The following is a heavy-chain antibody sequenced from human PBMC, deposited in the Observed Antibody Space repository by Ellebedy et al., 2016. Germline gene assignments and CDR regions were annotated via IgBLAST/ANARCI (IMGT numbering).Heavy chain of an antibody. Sequence: GGSLRLSXEASGFIFNTYWMSWVRQAPGKGLEWVANIKQDGSEKYYVDSVKGRFTISRDNAKNSLYLQMNSLRAEDTAVYYCAGEGGQLLWWGQGTLVTVSS. CDR2: IKQDGSEK. CDR1: GFIFNTYW. CDR3: AGEGGQLLW. D-gene: IGHD2-2*01. J-gene: IGHJ4*02. V-gene: IGHV3-7*01.